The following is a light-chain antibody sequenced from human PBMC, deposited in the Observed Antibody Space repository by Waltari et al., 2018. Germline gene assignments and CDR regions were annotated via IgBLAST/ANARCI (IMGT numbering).Light chain of an antibody. J-gene: IGKJ1*01. Sequence: DIHLTQSPSYLSASVGDRDTITGLPSRGISSYLAWYQQKPGKAPKLLIYAASTLQSGIPLRFSGSGSGTEFTLTISSLQPEDFATYYCQQVNTYSWTFGQGTKVEIK. CDR3: QQVNTYSWT. V-gene: IGKV1-9*01. CDR2: AAS. CDR1: RGISSY.